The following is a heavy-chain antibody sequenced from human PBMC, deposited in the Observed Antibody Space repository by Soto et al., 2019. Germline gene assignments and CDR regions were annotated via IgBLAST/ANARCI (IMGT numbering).Heavy chain of an antibody. J-gene: IGHJ3*02. V-gene: IGHV1-3*01. CDR1: GYTFTSYA. CDR3: ARSLRLIVVVITGDAFDI. D-gene: IGHD3-22*01. CDR2: INAGNGNT. Sequence: QVQLVQSGAEVKKPGASVKVSCKASGYTFTSYAMHWVRQAPGQRLEWMGWINAGNGNTKYSQKFQGRVTITRDTSASTAYMELSSLRSEDTAVYYCARSLRLIVVVITGDAFDIWGQGTMVTVSS.